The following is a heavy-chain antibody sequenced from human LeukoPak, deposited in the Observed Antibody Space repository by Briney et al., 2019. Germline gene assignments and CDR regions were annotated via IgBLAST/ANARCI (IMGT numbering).Heavy chain of an antibody. CDR2: ISGGGDNT. Sequence: GGSLRLSCAASGFTFSRYAMSWVRQAPGKGLEWVSAISGGGDNTYYADSVRGRFTISRDNSKNTLYLQMNSLRAEDTAVYYCARELAAAGNLDYWGQGTLVTVSS. V-gene: IGHV3-23*01. CDR3: ARELAAAGNLDY. CDR1: GFTFSRYA. J-gene: IGHJ4*02. D-gene: IGHD6-13*01.